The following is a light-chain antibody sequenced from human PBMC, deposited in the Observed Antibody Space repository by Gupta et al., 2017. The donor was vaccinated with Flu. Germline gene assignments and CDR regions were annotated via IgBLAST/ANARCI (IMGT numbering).Light chain of an antibody. J-gene: IGLJ2*01. CDR3: SSYTSSSIVI. Sequence: SITIPSTGTSSDVGGYNLVAWSQQHPAKANQLMIYDVDSRTAGVSSRFSGSKAGNTASLTISGLQAEDEADYYCSSYTSSSIVIFGGGTKLTVL. V-gene: IGLV2-14*03. CDR1: SSDVGGYNL. CDR2: DVD.